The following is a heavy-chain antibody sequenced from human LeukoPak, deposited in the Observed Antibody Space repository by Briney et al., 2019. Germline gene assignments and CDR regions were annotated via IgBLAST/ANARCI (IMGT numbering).Heavy chain of an antibody. CDR1: GFTFSSYS. CDR2: ISSSSYI. J-gene: IGHJ3*02. CDR3: ARGDAFDI. Sequence: PGGSLRLSCAASGFTFSSYSMNWVRQAPGKGLEWVSSISSSSYIYYTDSVKGRFTLSRDNAKKSLYLQMNSLRAEDTAVYYCARGDAFDIWGQGTMVTVSS. V-gene: IGHV3-21*01.